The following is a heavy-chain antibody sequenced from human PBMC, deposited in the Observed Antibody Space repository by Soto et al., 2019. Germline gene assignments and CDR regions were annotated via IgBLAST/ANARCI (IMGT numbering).Heavy chain of an antibody. V-gene: IGHV4-31*03. D-gene: IGHD3-22*01. CDR2: IYYSGST. J-gene: IGHJ4*02. Sequence: SETLSLTCTVSGGSISSGGYYWSWIRQHPGKGLEWIGYIYYSGSTYYNPSLKSRVTISVDTSKNQFSLKLSSVTAADTAVYYCARVDYDSSGYQFDYWGQGTLVTVSS. CDR1: GGSISSGGYY. CDR3: ARVDYDSSGYQFDY.